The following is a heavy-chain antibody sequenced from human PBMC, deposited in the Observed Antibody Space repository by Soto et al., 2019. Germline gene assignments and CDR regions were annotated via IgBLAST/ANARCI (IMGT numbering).Heavy chain of an antibody. J-gene: IGHJ4*02. Sequence: GASVKVSCKASGGTFSSYAISWVRQAPGQGPEWMGGIIPIFGTANYAQKFQGRVTITADESTSTAYMELSSLRSEDTAVYYCARERGYSGYDHWYYFDYWGQGTLVTVSS. CDR2: IIPIFGTA. V-gene: IGHV1-69*13. D-gene: IGHD5-12*01. CDR3: ARERGYSGYDHWYYFDY. CDR1: GGTFSSYA.